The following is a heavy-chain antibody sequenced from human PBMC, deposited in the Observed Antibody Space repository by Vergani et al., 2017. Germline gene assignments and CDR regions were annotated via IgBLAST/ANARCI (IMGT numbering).Heavy chain of an antibody. CDR2: IDWDDDK. D-gene: IGHD7-27*01. Sequence: QVTLKESGPALVKPTQTLTLTCTFSGFSLSTSGMRVSWIRQPPGKALEWLARIDWDDDKFYSTSLKTRLTISKDTSNNQVVLTMTNMDPVDTATYYCARSSNWGSNGFDYWGQGTLVTVSS. V-gene: IGHV2-70*04. J-gene: IGHJ4*02. CDR3: ARSSNWGSNGFDY. CDR1: GFSLSTSGMR.